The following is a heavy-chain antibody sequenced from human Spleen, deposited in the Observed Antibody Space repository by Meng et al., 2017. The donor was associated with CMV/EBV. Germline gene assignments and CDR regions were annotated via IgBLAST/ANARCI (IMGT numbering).Heavy chain of an antibody. CDR1: GFTFSSHW. D-gene: IGHD6-13*01. CDR2: INQDGSQK. J-gene: IGHJ4*02. Sequence: GESLKISCAASGFTFSSHWMTWVRQAPGKGLEWVANINQDGSQKNYVDSVKGRFTISRDNAKNSLFLQMNSLRSEDTAVYYCARGGEAATGTFDYWGQGTLVTVSS. CDR3: ARGGEAATGTFDY. V-gene: IGHV3-7*04.